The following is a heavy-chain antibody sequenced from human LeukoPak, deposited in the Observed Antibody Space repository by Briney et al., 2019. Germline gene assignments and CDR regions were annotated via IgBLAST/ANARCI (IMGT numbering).Heavy chain of an antibody. Sequence: GGSLRLSCAASGFTFSSYGMHWVRQAPGKGLEWVAVIWYDGSNKYYADSVKGRFTISRDNSKNTLYLQMNSLRAEDAAAYYCAKGLYYFDYWGQGTLVTVSS. CDR1: GFTFSSYG. CDR3: AKGLYYFDY. V-gene: IGHV3-33*06. CDR2: IWYDGSNK. J-gene: IGHJ4*02.